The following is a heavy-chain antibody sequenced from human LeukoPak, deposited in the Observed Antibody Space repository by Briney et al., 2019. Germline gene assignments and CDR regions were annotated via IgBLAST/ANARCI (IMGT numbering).Heavy chain of an antibody. CDR3: SGGTVTTMIFDY. J-gene: IGHJ4*02. D-gene: IGHD4-17*01. CDR1: GGTFSSYA. CDR2: IIPIFGTA. V-gene: IGHV1-69*05. Sequence: ASVKVSCKASGGTFSSYAISWVRQAPGQGLEWMGGIIPIFGTANYAQKFQGRVTITTDESTSTAYKELSSLRSEDTAVYYCSGGTVTTMIFDYRGQGTLVTVSS.